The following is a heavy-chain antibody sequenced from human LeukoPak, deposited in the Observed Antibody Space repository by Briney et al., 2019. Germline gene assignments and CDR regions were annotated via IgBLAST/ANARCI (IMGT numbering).Heavy chain of an antibody. CDR2: INHSGST. Sequence: PSETLSLTCAVYGGSFSGYYWSWIRRPPGKGLEWIGEINHSGSTNYNPSLKSRVTISVDTSKNQFSLKLSSVTAADTAVYYCARGGPGRSVGYWGQGTLVTVSS. D-gene: IGHD3-3*01. J-gene: IGHJ4*02. CDR1: GGSFSGYY. V-gene: IGHV4-34*01. CDR3: ARGGPGRSVGY.